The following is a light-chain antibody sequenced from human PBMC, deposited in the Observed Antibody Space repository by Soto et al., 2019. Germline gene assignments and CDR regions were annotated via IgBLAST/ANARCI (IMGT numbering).Light chain of an antibody. CDR3: QQYNNWPPWT. Sequence: EIVMTQSPATLSVSPGGRATLSCRASQSVSSNLAWYKQKPSQAPRLLIYGASTRATGIPARLSGSRSGTEFTLTISSLQSEDFAVYYCQQYNNWPPWTFGQGTKVDIK. V-gene: IGKV3-15*01. CDR2: GAS. CDR1: QSVSSN. J-gene: IGKJ1*01.